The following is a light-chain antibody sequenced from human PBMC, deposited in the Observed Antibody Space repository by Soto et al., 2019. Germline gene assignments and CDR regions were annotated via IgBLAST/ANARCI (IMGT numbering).Light chain of an antibody. J-gene: IGKJ1*01. Sequence: DIQMTQSPSTLSGSVGDRVTITCRASQTISSWLAWYQQKPGKAPKLLIYKASTLTSGVPSRFSGSGSGTEFTLTISSLRPDDFATYYCQHYNSYSEAFGQGTKVELK. V-gene: IGKV1-5*03. CDR3: QHYNSYSEA. CDR2: KAS. CDR1: QTISSW.